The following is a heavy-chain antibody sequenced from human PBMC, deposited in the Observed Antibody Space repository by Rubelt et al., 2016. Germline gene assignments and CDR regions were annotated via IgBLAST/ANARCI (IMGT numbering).Heavy chain of an antibody. V-gene: IGHV3-9*01. CDR1: GFTFDDYA. CDR3: AKSNYYDSSGYIDY. J-gene: IGHJ4*02. Sequence: GRSLRLSCAASGFTFDDYAMHWVRQAPGKGLEWASGISWNSGSIGYADSVKGRFTISRDNAKHSLYLQMNSLSAEDTALYYCAKSNYYDSSGYIDYWGQGTLVTVSS. CDR2: ISWNSGSI. D-gene: IGHD3-22*01.